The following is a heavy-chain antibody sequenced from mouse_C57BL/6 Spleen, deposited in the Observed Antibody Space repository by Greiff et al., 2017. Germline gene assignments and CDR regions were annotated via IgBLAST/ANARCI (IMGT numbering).Heavy chain of an antibody. CDR1: GYKFTDYY. D-gene: IGHD1-1*01. Sequence: VQLQQSGPELVKPGASVKISCKASGYKFTDYYMNWVKQSHGKSLEWIGDINPNNGGTSYNQKFKGKATLTVDKSSSTAYMELRSLTSEDSAVYYCARSKRVDGYFDVWGTGTTVTVSS. CDR3: ARSKRVDGYFDV. V-gene: IGHV1-26*01. J-gene: IGHJ1*03. CDR2: INPNNGGT.